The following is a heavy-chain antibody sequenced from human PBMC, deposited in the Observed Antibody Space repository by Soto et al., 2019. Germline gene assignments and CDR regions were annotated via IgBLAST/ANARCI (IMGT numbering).Heavy chain of an antibody. CDR3: ARNYGSGSLKYYYGMDV. Sequence: SLRLSCAASGFTFSSYAMHWVRQAPGKGLEWVAVISYDGSNKYYADSVKGRFTISRDNSKNTLYLQMNSLRAEDTAVYYCARNYGSGSLKYYYGMDVWGQGTTVTVSS. CDR2: ISYDGSNK. D-gene: IGHD3-10*01. J-gene: IGHJ6*02. V-gene: IGHV3-30-3*01. CDR1: GFTFSSYA.